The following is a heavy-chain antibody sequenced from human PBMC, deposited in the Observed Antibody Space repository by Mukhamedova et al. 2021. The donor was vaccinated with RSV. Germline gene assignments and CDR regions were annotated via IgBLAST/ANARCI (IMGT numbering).Heavy chain of an antibody. D-gene: IGHD1-14*01. J-gene: IGHJ3*02. Sequence: GLEWVSVISGSGTNTKYAESVKGRLTISRDNSRNTLYLQMYSLRAEDTAIYYCVKGPGTGVDGFDIWGQGTMVTVSS. V-gene: IGHV3-23*01. CDR2: ISGSGTNT. CDR3: VKGPGTGVDGFDI.